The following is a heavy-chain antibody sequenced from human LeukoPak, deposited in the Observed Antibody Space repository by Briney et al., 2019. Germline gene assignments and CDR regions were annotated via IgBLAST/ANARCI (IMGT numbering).Heavy chain of an antibody. J-gene: IGHJ6*03. D-gene: IGHD3-3*01. Sequence: SETLSLTCTVSGGSISSSSYYWGWIRQPPGKGLEWIGSIYYSGSTNYNPSLKSRVTISVDTSKNQFSLKLSSVTAADTAVYYCARVGGGNYYYYYMDVWGKGTTVTVSS. CDR1: GGSISSSSYY. CDR2: IYYSGST. CDR3: ARVGGGNYYYYYMDV. V-gene: IGHV4-39*07.